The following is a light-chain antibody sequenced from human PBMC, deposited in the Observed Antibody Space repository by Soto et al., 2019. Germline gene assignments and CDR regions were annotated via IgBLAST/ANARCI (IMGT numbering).Light chain of an antibody. CDR1: QSISNW. Sequence: DIQMTQSPSTLSASVGDRVTITCRASQSISNWLAWYQQKPGKAPKLLIYKAINLQSGVPSRFSGSGSGTEFSLTISCLQPDDFATYYCQRYNDFQYVFGQGTKLEMK. V-gene: IGKV1-5*03. CDR3: QRYNDFQYV. J-gene: IGKJ2*01. CDR2: KAI.